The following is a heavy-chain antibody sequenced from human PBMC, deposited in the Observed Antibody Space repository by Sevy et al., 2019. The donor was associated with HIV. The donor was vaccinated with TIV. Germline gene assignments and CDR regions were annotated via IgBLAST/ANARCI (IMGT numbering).Heavy chain of an antibody. CDR2: ISSDGRNK. CDR1: GFTFIRYA. J-gene: IGHJ4*02. CDR3: ARDKGESSSSFLGELSY. Sequence: GGSLRLSCAASGFTFIRYAMNWVRQAPGKGLEWVAVISSDGRNKYYAHSVKGRFTISRDNSKNTLYLQMNSLRSEDTAVYYCARDKGESSSSFLGELSYWGQGTLVTVSS. D-gene: IGHD3-16*02. V-gene: IGHV3-30*04.